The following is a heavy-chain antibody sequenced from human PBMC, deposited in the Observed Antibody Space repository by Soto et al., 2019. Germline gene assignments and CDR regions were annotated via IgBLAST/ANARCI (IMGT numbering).Heavy chain of an antibody. J-gene: IGHJ6*02. D-gene: IGHD2-15*01. CDR2: INPNSGGT. Sequence: QVQLVQSGAEVKKPGASVKVSCKASGYTFTGYYMHWVRQAPGQGLEWMGWINPNSGGTNYAQKFRGWVTMTRDTSISTAYMELSRLRSDDTAVYYCALGYCSGGSCYEGGYYYYYGMDVWGQGTTVTVSS. CDR3: ALGYCSGGSCYEGGYYYYYGMDV. V-gene: IGHV1-2*04. CDR1: GYTFTGYY.